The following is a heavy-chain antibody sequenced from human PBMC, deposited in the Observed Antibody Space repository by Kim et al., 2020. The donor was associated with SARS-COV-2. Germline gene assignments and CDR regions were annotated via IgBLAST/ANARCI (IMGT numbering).Heavy chain of an antibody. D-gene: IGHD6-13*01. CDR2: INHSGST. J-gene: IGHJ4*02. CDR3: AEARERMDSSSWYPFDY. Sequence: SETLSLTCAVYGGSFSGYYWSWIRQPPGKGLEWIGEINHSGSTNYNPSLKSRVTISVDTSKNQFSLKLSSVTAADTAVYYCAEARERMDSSSWYPFDYWGQGTLVTVSS. V-gene: IGHV4-34*01. CDR1: GGSFSGYY.